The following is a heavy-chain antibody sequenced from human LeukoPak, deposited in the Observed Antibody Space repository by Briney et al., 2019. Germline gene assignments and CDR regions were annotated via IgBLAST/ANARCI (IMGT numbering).Heavy chain of an antibody. CDR3: ARGQEPDCSSTSCPNWFDP. D-gene: IGHD2-2*01. Sequence: NASETLSLTCAVYGGSFSGYYWSWIRQPPGKGLEWIGEINHSGSTNYNPSLKSRVTISVDTSKNLFSLKLSSVTAADTAVYYCARGQEPDCSSTSCPNWFDPWGQGTLVTVSS. CDR1: GGSFSGYY. V-gene: IGHV4-34*01. CDR2: INHSGST. J-gene: IGHJ5*02.